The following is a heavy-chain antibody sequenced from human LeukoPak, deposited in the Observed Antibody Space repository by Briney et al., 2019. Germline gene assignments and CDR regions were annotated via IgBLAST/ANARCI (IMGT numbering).Heavy chain of an antibody. D-gene: IGHD3-10*01. CDR1: GYTVTGYY. J-gene: IGHJ4*02. CDR2: INPNSGGT. V-gene: IGHV1-2*04. Sequence: ASVKVSCKASGYTVTGYYMHWVRQAPGQGLEWMGWINPNSGGTNYAQKFQGWVTMTRDTSISTAYMELSRLRSDDTAVYYCARDFINGGSGSYSPLMDWGQGTLVTVSS. CDR3: ARDFINGGSGSYSPLMD.